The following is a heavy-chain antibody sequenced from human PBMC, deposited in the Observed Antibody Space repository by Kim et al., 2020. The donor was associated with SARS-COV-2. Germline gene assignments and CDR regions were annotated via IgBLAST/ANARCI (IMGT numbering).Heavy chain of an antibody. CDR2: INAGNGNT. CDR3: ASSNYYGSGSYLELYYFDY. V-gene: IGHV1-3*01. D-gene: IGHD3-10*01. J-gene: IGHJ4*02. CDR1: GYTFTSYA. Sequence: ASVKVSCKASGYTFTSYAMHWVRQAPGQRLEWMVWINAGNGNTKYSQKFQGRVTITRDTSASTAYMELSSLRSEDTAVYYCASSNYYGSGSYLELYYFDYWGQGTLVTVSS.